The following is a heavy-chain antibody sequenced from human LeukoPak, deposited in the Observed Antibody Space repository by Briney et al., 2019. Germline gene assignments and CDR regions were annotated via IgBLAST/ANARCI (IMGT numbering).Heavy chain of an antibody. Sequence: SETLSLTCTVSCGSISSSSNYWGWIRQPPGKALEWIGSIYYSGSTYYNPSLKSRVTISVDTSNNQFSLKLTSVTAADTAVYYCARRHGASDYWGQGTLVTVSS. D-gene: IGHD4-17*01. J-gene: IGHJ4*02. CDR2: IYYSGST. CDR1: CGSISSSSNY. V-gene: IGHV4-39*01. CDR3: ARRHGASDY.